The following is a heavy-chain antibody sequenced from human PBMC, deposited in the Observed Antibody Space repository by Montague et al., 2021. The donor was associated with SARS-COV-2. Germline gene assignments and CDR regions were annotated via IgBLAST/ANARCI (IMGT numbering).Heavy chain of an antibody. CDR1: GGSINTGGYY. CDR3: ARDPGYTSFTRWYFDL. D-gene: IGHD5-18*01. J-gene: IGHJ2*01. CDR2: IYSSGNT. V-gene: IGHV4-61*02. Sequence: TLSLTCSVSGGSINTGGYYWNWIRQPAGKGLEWIGRIYSSGNTNSRPSLKSRVTISLDTSKNQFSLWLSSVTAADTAVYYCARDPGYTSFTRWYFDLWGPGTLVTVSS.